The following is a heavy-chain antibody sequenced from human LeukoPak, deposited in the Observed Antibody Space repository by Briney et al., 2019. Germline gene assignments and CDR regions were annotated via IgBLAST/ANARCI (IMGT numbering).Heavy chain of an antibody. Sequence: SETLSLTCTVSGGSISSTRYYWGWIRQPPGKGLEWVGSIYYSGSTYYKPSLKSRVTMSVDRSKNQFSLKLSSVTAADTAVYYCARHGVYYGLGSSYGLPNWFDPWGQGTQVTVSS. V-gene: IGHV4-39*01. CDR3: ARHGVYYGLGSSYGLPNWFDP. J-gene: IGHJ5*02. D-gene: IGHD3-10*01. CDR2: IYYSGST. CDR1: GGSISSTRYY.